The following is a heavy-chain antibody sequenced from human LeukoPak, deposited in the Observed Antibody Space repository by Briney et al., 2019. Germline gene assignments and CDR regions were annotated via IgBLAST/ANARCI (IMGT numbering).Heavy chain of an antibody. Sequence: ASVKVSCKASGYTFTSYGISWVRPAPGQGLEWMGWISAYNGNTNYAQKLQGRVTMTTDTSTRTAYMELRSLRSDYTTVYYCARRTGPNLWDYWGQGTLVTVSS. D-gene: IGHD2-21*01. CDR1: GYTFTSYG. CDR2: ISAYNGNT. J-gene: IGHJ4*02. V-gene: IGHV1-18*01. CDR3: ARRTGPNLWDY.